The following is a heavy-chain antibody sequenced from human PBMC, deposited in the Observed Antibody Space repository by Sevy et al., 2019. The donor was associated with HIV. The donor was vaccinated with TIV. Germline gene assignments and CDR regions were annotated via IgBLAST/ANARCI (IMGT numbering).Heavy chain of an antibody. V-gene: IGHV4-34*01. CDR1: SGSFSAYY. CDR2: INHSGST. Sequence: SETLSLTCAVYSGSFSAYYWSWIRQPPGKGLEWIGEINHSGSTNYNPSLKSRVTISLHTSKNQFSLKLTSVTAADTAVYDCARGVTVTTVPYYFDYWGQGTLVTVSS. CDR3: ARGVTVTTVPYYFDY. D-gene: IGHD4-4*01. J-gene: IGHJ4*02.